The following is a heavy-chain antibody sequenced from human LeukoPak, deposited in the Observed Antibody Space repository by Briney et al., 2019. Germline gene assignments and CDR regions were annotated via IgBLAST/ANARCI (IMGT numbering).Heavy chain of an antibody. CDR2: IKQDGSRK. Sequence: GGSLRLSCAASGVTFSSSWMSWVRQAPGKGLEWVANIKQDGSRKLYVDSVQGRFTISRDNAKNSLYLQMNSLRAEDTAVYYCARESGIAAALDLWGQGTLVTVSS. J-gene: IGHJ5*02. CDR1: GVTFSSSW. CDR3: ARESGIAAALDL. D-gene: IGHD6-13*01. V-gene: IGHV3-7*01.